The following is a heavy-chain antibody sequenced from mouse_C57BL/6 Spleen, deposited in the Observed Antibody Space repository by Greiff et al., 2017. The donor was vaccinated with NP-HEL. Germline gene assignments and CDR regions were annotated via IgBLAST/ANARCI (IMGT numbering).Heavy chain of an antibody. CDR1: GYTFTSYW. CDR3: AREAYKEYDVRDARDY. D-gene: IGHD2-14*01. J-gene: IGHJ4*01. V-gene: IGHV1-61*01. Sequence: QVQLKQPGAELVRPGSSVKLSCKASGYTFTSYWMDWVKQRPGQGLEWIGNIYPSDSETHYNQKFKDKATLTVDKSSSTAYMQLSSLTSEDSAVYNSAREAYKEYDVRDARDYWGQGTSVTVSS. CDR2: IYPSDSET.